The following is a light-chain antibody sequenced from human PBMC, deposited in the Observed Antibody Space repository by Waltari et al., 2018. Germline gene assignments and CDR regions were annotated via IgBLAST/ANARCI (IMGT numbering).Light chain of an antibody. CDR1: QGISSY. Sequence: AIRMTQSPSSLSASTGDSVTITFRASQGISSYLAWYQQKPGKAPKLLIYAASTLQSGVPSRFSGSGSGTEFTLTISCLQSEDLATYYRQQYYSYPYTVCQGTKLEI. J-gene: IGKJ2*01. V-gene: IGKV1-8*01. CDR2: AAS. CDR3: QQYYSYPYT.